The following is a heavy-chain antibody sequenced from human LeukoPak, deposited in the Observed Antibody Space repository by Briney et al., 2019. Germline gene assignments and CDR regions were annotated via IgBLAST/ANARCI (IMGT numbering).Heavy chain of an antibody. CDR3: ARRVRFGDGWVFDY. D-gene: IGHD5-24*01. CDR1: RGSISSAGYY. J-gene: IGHJ4*02. CDR2: IYTSGST. Sequence: SQTLSLTCTVSRGSISSAGYYWRWIRQPTGKGLEWIGRIYTSGSTNYNPSLKSRVTILVDTFKNQFSLRLSSVTAADTAVYYCARRVRFGDGWVFDYGGQGVLVTVSS. V-gene: IGHV4-61*02.